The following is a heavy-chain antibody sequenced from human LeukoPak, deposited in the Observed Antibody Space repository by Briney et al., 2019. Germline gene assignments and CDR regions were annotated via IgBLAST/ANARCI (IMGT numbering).Heavy chain of an antibody. J-gene: IGHJ4*02. V-gene: IGHV3-7*01. CDR2: IKHDGSEK. CDR3: ARDASGYYYTSGLIDY. CDR1: GFTFSNYA. Sequence: GGSLRLSCAASGFTFSNYAMSWVRQAPGKGLEWVANIKHDGSEKNYVDSVKGRFTISRDNAENVVYLQMNSLGAEDTAFYYCARDASGYYYTSGLIDYWGQGALVTVSS. D-gene: IGHD3-22*01.